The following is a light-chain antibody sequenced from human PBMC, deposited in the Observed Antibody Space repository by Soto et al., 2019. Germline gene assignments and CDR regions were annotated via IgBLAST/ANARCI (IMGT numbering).Light chain of an antibody. V-gene: IGKV3-20*01. CDR1: QSVSSSY. CDR3: QQYGSSHA. CDR2: GPS. Sequence: EIVLTQSPGTLSLSPGERATLSCRASQSVSSSYLAWYQQKPGQAPRLLLYGPSSRATGIPDRFSGSGSGTDFTLTISSLEPEDFAVYYCQQYGSSHAFGQGTKVEIK. J-gene: IGKJ1*01.